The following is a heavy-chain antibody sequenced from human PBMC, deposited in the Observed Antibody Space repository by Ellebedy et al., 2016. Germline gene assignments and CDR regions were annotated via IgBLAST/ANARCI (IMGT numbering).Heavy chain of an antibody. J-gene: IGHJ4*02. D-gene: IGHD3-9*01. V-gene: IGHV4-34*01. CDR1: GGSFSGYY. CDR2: INHSGST. CDR3: ARACGVLRYFDWLLGEGFFDY. Sequence: SDTLSLTCAVYGGSFSGYYWSWIRQPPGKGLEWIGEINHSGSTNYNPSLKSRVTISVDTSKNQFSLKLSSVTAADTAVYYCARACGVLRYFDWLLGEGFFDYWGQGTLVTVSS.